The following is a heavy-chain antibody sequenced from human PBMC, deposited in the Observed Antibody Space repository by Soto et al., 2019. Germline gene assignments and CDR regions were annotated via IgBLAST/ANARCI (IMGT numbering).Heavy chain of an antibody. D-gene: IGHD6-19*01. CDR1: GFTFSSYG. CDR2: ISYDGSNK. J-gene: IGHJ4*02. Sequence: QVQLVESGGGVVQPGRSLRLSCAASGFTFSSYGMHWVRQAPGKGLEWVAVISYDGSNKYYADSVKGRFTISRDNSKNTLYLQVNSLRAEDTAVYYCAKQRYSSGWFYFDYWGQGTLVTVSS. V-gene: IGHV3-30*18. CDR3: AKQRYSSGWFYFDY.